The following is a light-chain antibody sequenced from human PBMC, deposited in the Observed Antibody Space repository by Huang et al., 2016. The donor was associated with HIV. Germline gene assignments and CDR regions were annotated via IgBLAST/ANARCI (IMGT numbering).Light chain of an antibody. CDR3: QQRSNWPYT. J-gene: IGKJ2*01. CDR2: DTS. V-gene: IGKV3-11*01. CDR1: QSVSSY. Sequence: EVVLTQSPVTLSLSPGEVAPLSCRASQSVSSYLAWYQQKPGQAPRLLIYDTSKRATDIPARFSGSGSGTDFTLTITSLEPEDFAVYYCQQRSNWPYTFGQGTKLDIK.